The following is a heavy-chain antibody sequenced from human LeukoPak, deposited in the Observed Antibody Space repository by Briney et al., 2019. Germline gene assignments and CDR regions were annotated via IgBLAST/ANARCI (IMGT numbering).Heavy chain of an antibody. V-gene: IGHV4-61*02. CDR2: IHVSGNT. CDR3: ARGWELLNY. Sequence: SETLSLTCSVSGGSISSGNYYWNWIRQPAGKGLDWIGRIHVSGNTNLNPSLKSRVTISVDTSQNQFSLNLRSVTAADTAVYHCARGWELLNYWGRGTLVIVSS. CDR1: GGSISSGNYY. D-gene: IGHD4-23*01. J-gene: IGHJ4*02.